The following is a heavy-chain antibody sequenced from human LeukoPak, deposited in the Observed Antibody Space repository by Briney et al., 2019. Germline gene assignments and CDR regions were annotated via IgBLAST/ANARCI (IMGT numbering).Heavy chain of an antibody. CDR3: ARDRGDVVVPAATFDY. CDR1: GDTFSSYT. V-gene: IGHV1-69*04. CDR2: IIPILGIA. J-gene: IGHJ4*02. Sequence: ASVKVSCKASGDTFSSYTISWVRQAPGQGLEWMGRIIPILGIANYAQKFQGRVTITADKSTSTAYMELSSLRSEDTAVYYCARDRGDVVVPAATFDYWGQGTLVTVSS. D-gene: IGHD2-2*01.